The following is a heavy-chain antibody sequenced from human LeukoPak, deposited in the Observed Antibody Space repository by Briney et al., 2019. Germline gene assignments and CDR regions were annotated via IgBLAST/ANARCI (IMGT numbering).Heavy chain of an antibody. V-gene: IGHV3-74*01. J-gene: IGHJ4*02. CDR1: GFTFNSYW. CDR3: AKVGYNSGSSFDY. Sequence: GGSLRLSCVASGFTFNSYWMHWVRQAPGKGLAWVSRINSDGSSRSYADSVKGRFTISRDNAKNTLYLQMNSLRAEDTAVYYCAKVGYNSGSSFDYWGQGTLVTVSS. D-gene: IGHD3-10*01. CDR2: INSDGSSR.